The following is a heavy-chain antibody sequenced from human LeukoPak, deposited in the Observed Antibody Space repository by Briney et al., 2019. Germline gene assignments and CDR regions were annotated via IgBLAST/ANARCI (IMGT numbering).Heavy chain of an antibody. V-gene: IGHV3-21*01. J-gene: IGHJ4*02. Sequence: GGSLRLSCAASGFTFSSYSMNWVRQAPGKGLEWVSSISSSSSYIYYADSVKGRFTISRDNAKNSLYLQMKSLRAEDTAVYYCASGYSYGYGDFWGQGTLVTVSS. CDR1: GFTFSSYS. CDR3: ASGYSYGYGDF. CDR2: ISSSSSYI. D-gene: IGHD5-18*01.